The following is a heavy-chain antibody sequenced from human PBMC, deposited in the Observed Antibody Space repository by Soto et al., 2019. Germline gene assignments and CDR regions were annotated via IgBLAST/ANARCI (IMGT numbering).Heavy chain of an antibody. Sequence: PSETLSLTCTVSGGSISNRLYYWGWIRQSPGKGLEWVGSISYDGRTFYNPSLDSRVTMSVDTSENQFSLKLSSVTAADTATYFCARQVLDWKSDAFDIWGQGTMVTVSS. D-gene: IGHD3-3*01. V-gene: IGHV4-39*01. CDR3: ARQVLDWKSDAFDI. J-gene: IGHJ3*02. CDR2: ISYDGRT. CDR1: GGSISNRLYY.